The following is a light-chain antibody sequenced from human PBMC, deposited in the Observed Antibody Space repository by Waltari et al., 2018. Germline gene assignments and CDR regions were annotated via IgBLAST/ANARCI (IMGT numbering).Light chain of an antibody. J-gene: IGLJ3*02. CDR2: STS. V-gene: IGLV7-43*01. CDR1: TGAVTSGNY. CDR3: LLYYGGVWV. Sequence: QTVVTQEASLTVSPGGTVTLTCASSTGAVTSGNYSNWFQQKPGQAPRALIYSTSNKYSWTPARFSGSLLGGKVALTLSGAQPEDEAEYYCLLYYGGVWVFGGGTKLTV.